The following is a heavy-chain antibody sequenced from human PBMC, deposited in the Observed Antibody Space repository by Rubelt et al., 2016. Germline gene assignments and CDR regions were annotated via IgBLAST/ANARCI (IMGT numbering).Heavy chain of an antibody. CDR2: IFHSGSA. J-gene: IGHJ4*02. CDR3: ARQGLLGYSSSPDGIDY. Sequence: QVYLQESGPGLVEPSETLSLTCNVSGYSISSGYFWGWIRQPPGKGLAWVGSIFHSGSASSNPSLKRRVTLSVATSKNQFPLRLSSGTAADTAVYYCARQGLLGYSSSPDGIDYWGQGTLVTVSS. CDR1: GYSISSGYF. D-gene: IGHD6-13*01. V-gene: IGHV4-38-2*02.